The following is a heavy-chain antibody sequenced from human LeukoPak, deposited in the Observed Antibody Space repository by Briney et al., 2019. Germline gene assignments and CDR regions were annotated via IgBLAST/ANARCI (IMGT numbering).Heavy chain of an antibody. Sequence: SETLSRTCTVSGGSISIYYWSWIRQPAGKGLEWIGRIYTSGSTNYNPSLKSRVTMSVDTSKNQFSLKLSSVTAADTAVYYCAREAQWLDDAFDIWGQGTMVTVSS. CDR1: GGSISIYY. J-gene: IGHJ3*02. CDR2: IYTSGST. CDR3: AREAQWLDDAFDI. V-gene: IGHV4-4*07. D-gene: IGHD6-19*01.